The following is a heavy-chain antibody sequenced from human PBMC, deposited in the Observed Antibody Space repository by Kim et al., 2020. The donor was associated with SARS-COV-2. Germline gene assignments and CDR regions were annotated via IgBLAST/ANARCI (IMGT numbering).Heavy chain of an antibody. V-gene: IGHV3-30*18. Sequence: GGSLRLSCAASGFTFSSYGMHWVRQAPGKGLEWVAVISYDGSNKYYADSVKGRFTISRDNSKNTLYLQMNSLRAEDTAVYYCAKPYSSGWVYFQHWGQGTLVTVSS. J-gene: IGHJ1*01. CDR3: AKPYSSGWVYFQH. CDR1: GFTFSSYG. CDR2: ISYDGSNK. D-gene: IGHD6-19*01.